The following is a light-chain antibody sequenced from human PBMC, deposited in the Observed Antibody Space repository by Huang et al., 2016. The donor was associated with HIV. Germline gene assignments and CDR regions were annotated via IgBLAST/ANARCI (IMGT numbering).Light chain of an antibody. CDR3: QQYDQWPPGYT. Sequence: EIVMTQSPATLFVSPGERATLSCRASQSISSNLDWYQQKPGQAPRVLIYGASTRASGVPARFSGAGSGTEFTLTISSLQSEDLAVYYCQQYDQWPPGYTFGQGTKL. CDR1: QSISSN. J-gene: IGKJ2*01. V-gene: IGKV3-15*01. CDR2: GAS.